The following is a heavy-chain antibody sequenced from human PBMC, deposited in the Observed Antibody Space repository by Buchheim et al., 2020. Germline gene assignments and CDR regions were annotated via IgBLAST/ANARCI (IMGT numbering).Heavy chain of an antibody. Sequence: QVQLQESGPGLVKPSQTLSLTCTVSGGSISSGDYYWSWIRQPPGKGLEWIGYIYYSGSTYYNPSLKSRVTISVDTSKNQFSLKLSSVTAADTAVYYWARDYYDSSGYEGLAYYYYGMDVWGQGTT. CDR3: ARDYYDSSGYEGLAYYYYGMDV. CDR1: GGSISSGDYY. V-gene: IGHV4-30-4*01. D-gene: IGHD3-22*01. CDR2: IYYSGST. J-gene: IGHJ6*02.